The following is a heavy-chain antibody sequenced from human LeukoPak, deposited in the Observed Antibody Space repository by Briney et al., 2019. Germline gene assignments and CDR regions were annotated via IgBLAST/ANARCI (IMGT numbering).Heavy chain of an antibody. Sequence: ASVKVSCKASGGTFSSYAISWVRQAPGQGLEWMGRIIPILGIANYAQKFQGRVTITADKSTSTAYMELSSLRSEDTAVYYCARDILGYYYGSGSYYNNSDYWGQGTLVTVSS. CDR3: ARDILGYYYGSGSYYNNSDY. J-gene: IGHJ4*02. D-gene: IGHD3-10*01. V-gene: IGHV1-69*04. CDR1: GGTFSSYA. CDR2: IIPILGIA.